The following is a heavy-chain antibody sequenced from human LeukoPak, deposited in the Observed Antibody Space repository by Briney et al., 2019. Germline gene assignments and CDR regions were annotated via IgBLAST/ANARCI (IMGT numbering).Heavy chain of an antibody. V-gene: IGHV3-30*18. Sequence: GGSLRLSCAASGFTFSTYAIHWVRQAPGKGPEGRTVISYDGSTKYYADSVKARFTISRDNSKNTMYLQMDSLRPEDTAVFYCAKAYCTGGSCYGRYYYGMDVWGQGTTVTVSS. CDR1: GFTFSTYA. J-gene: IGHJ6*02. D-gene: IGHD2-15*01. CDR2: ISYDGSTK. CDR3: AKAYCTGGSCYGRYYYGMDV.